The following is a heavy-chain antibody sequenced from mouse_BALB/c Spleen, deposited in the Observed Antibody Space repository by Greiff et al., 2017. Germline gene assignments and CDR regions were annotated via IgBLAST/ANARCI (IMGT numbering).Heavy chain of an antibody. CDR1: GFTFSSYT. J-gene: IGHJ2*01. CDR3: TRGDDGYYEGFDY. V-gene: IGHV5-6-4*01. D-gene: IGHD2-3*01. Sequence: EVKVEESGGGLVKPGGSLKLSCAASGFTFSSYTMSWVRQTPEKRLEWVATISSGGSYTYYPDSVKGRFTISRDNAKNTLYLQMSSLKSEDTAMYYCTRGDDGYYEGFDYWGQGTTLTVSS. CDR2: ISSGGSYT.